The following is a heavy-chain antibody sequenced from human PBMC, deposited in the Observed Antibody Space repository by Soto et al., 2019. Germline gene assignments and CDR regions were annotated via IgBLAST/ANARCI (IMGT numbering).Heavy chain of an antibody. V-gene: IGHV4-59*11. CDR3: ARRHYDILTGYSTDAFDF. D-gene: IGHD3-9*01. CDR1: GGSISNHY. CDR2: VYYSGRT. Sequence: QVQLQESGPGLVQPSETLSLTCTVSGGSISNHYWNWIRQPPGKGLEWIGYVYYSGRTNYNPSLKSRVTISVDTSKNPVSLKLTSVTAADTAVYYCARRHYDILTGYSTDAFDFWGQGTLVTVSS. J-gene: IGHJ3*01.